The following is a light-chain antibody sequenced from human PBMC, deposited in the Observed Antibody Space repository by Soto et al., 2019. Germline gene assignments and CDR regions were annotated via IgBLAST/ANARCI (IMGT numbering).Light chain of an antibody. V-gene: IGKV3-20*01. CDR1: QSVSSSY. CDR2: GAS. Sequence: EIVLTQSPGTLSLSPGERATLSCRASQSVSSSYLAWYQHKPGQAPRVLIYGASSRATGIPDRFSGSGSGTDFTLTISRLEPEDFAVYFCQQYGISPLTFVGGTKVEIK. CDR3: QQYGISPLT. J-gene: IGKJ4*01.